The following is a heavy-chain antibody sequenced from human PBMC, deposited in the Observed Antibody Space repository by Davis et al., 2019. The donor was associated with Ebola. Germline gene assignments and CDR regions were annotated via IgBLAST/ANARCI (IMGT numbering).Heavy chain of an antibody. CDR3: ARGLTHYDFWSGYYGPHYFDY. CDR2: IYSGGST. Sequence: PGGSLRLSCAASGFTVSSNYMSWVRQAPGKGLEWVSVIYSGGSTYYADSVKGRFTISRDNSKNTLYLQMNSLRAEDTAVYYCARGLTHYDFWSGYYGPHYFDYWGQGTLVTVSS. D-gene: IGHD3-3*01. J-gene: IGHJ4*02. V-gene: IGHV3-53*01. CDR1: GFTVSSNY.